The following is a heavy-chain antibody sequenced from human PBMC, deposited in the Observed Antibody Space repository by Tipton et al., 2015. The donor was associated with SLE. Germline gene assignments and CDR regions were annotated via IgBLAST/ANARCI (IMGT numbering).Heavy chain of an antibody. J-gene: IGHJ4*02. CDR3: ARVIVGFRVPVFDS. Sequence: SPRLSCAASGFTFTTYAVSWVRQAPGTGLAWVSVIYAADSTSYADSVKGRFTISRDDSKNTLYLQMSSLRAEDTAVYYCARVIVGFRVPVFDSWGQGTLVTVSS. D-gene: IGHD3-16*02. CDR2: IYAADST. CDR1: GFTFTTYA. V-gene: IGHV3-23*03.